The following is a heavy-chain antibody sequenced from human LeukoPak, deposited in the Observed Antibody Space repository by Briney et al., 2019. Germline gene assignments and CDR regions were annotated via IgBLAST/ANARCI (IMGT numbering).Heavy chain of an antibody. Sequence: ASVKVSCKASGYTLTSYGISWVRQAPGQGLEWMGWISAYNGNTNYAQKLQGRVTMTTDTSTSTAYMELRSLRSDDTAVYYCASQLDPRGAFDIWGQGTMVTVSS. J-gene: IGHJ3*02. CDR2: ISAYNGNT. CDR1: GYTLTSYG. V-gene: IGHV1-18*01. D-gene: IGHD1-1*01. CDR3: ASQLDPRGAFDI.